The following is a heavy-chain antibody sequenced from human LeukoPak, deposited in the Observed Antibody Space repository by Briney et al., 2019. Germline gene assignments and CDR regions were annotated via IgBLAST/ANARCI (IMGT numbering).Heavy chain of an antibody. D-gene: IGHD1-1*01. V-gene: IGHV3-7*04. CDR2: INQDGSAT. J-gene: IGHJ4*02. Sequence: GRSLRLSCAASGFTFITYYMTWVRQAPGKGLEWVATINQDGSATYYVDSVKGGTTSSRNNDKNFLYLQMTSTRAEDTVVFCCTTENWYVCEYWGQGTLVTVSS. CDR3: TTENWYVCEY. CDR1: GFTFITYY.